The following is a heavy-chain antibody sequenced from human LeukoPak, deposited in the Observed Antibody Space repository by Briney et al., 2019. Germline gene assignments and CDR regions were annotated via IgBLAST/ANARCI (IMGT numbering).Heavy chain of an antibody. CDR1: GGSISSSSYY. D-gene: IGHD1-26*01. V-gene: IGHV4-39*07. CDR3: ARVRSFRHSGISGGYYYMDV. CDR2: IYYSGST. Sequence: SETLSLTCTVSGGSISSSSYYWGLIRQPPGKGLEYIGSIYYSGSTYYNPSLKSRVTISVDTSKNQFSLKLRSVTAADTAVYYCARVRSFRHSGISGGYYYMDVWGKGTTVTVSS. J-gene: IGHJ6*03.